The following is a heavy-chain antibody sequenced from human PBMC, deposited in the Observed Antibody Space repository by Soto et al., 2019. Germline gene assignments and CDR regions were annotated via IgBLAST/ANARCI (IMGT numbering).Heavy chain of an antibody. CDR2: ISSSSSTI. V-gene: IGHV3-48*01. CDR3: ARDGNGGGDGLPDY. J-gene: IGHJ4*02. CDR1: GFTFSSYS. D-gene: IGHD1-1*01. Sequence: EVQLVESGGGLVQPGGSLRLSCAASGFTFSSYSMNWVRQAPGKGLEWVSYISSSSSTIYYADSVKGRFTISRDNAKNSLYLQKNSMRAEDTAVYYWARDGNGGGDGLPDYWGQGTLVTVSS.